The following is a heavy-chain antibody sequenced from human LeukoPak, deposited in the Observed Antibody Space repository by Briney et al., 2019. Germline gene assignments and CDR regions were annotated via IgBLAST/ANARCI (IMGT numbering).Heavy chain of an antibody. CDR2: ISNTGGST. CDR1: GFSFNTYA. Sequence: GGSLRLSCAASGFSFNTYAMSWVRQAPGKGLEWVSAISNTGGSTYYADSVKGRFTISRDKSKNTLSLQMDSLRAEDTAVYYCAQQVGYCSSGSCYFTYWGQGTLVTVSS. V-gene: IGHV3-23*01. J-gene: IGHJ1*01. D-gene: IGHD2-15*01. CDR3: AQQVGYCSSGSCYFTY.